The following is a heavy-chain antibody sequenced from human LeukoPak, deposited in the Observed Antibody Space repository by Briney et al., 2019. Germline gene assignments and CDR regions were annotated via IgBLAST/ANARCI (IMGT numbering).Heavy chain of an antibody. CDR3: ARGGVYDYVWGSYRNNWFDP. V-gene: IGHV4-59*01. Sequence: SETLSLTCTVSGGSISSYYWSCIRQPPGKGLEWIGYIYYSGSTNYNPSLKSRVTISVGTSKNQFSLKLSSVTAADTAVYYCARGGVYDYVWGSYRNNWFDPWGQGTLVTVSS. CDR2: IYYSGST. D-gene: IGHD3-16*02. J-gene: IGHJ5*02. CDR1: GGSISSYY.